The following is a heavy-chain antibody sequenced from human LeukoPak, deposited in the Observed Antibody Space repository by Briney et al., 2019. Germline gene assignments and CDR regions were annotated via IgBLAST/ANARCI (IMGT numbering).Heavy chain of an antibody. V-gene: IGHV3-49*03. J-gene: IGHJ5*02. D-gene: IGHD1-7*01. CDR2: IRSKAYGGTT. CDR3: TTRGPTGTTWFDP. Sequence: GGSLRLSCTASGFTFGDYTMSWFRQAPGKGLGWVGFIRSKAYGGTTEYAASVKGKSTISRDDSKSIAYLQMNSLKTEDTAVYYCTTRGPTGTTWFDPWGQGTLVTVSS. CDR1: GFTFGDYT.